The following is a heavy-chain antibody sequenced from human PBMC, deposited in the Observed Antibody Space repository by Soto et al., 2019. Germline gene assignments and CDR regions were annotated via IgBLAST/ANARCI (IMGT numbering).Heavy chain of an antibody. CDR2: TYYRSKWYN. CDR1: GDSVSSNSAA. CDR3: ARDVAAALRHFYHYCGMDV. Sequence: PSQTLSLTCAISGDSVSSNSAAWNWIRQSPSRGLEWLGRTYYRSKWYNDYAVSVKSRITINPDTSKNQFSLQLNSVTPEDTAVYYCARDVAAALRHFYHYCGMDVWGQGTTVTVSS. V-gene: IGHV6-1*01. D-gene: IGHD6-13*01. J-gene: IGHJ6*02.